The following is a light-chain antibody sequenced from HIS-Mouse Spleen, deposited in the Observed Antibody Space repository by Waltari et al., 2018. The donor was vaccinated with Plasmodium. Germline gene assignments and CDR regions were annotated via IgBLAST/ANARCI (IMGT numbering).Light chain of an antibody. CDR3: VLYIGSGIWV. V-gene: IGLV8-61*01. CDR1: SASVSTSYY. CDR2: RTN. Sequence: QTVVTQEPSFSVSPGGTVTLTRGLSSASVSTSYYHSWYQQTPGQAQRTLIYRTNTRSSGVPDRFSGSILGNKAALTITGAQADDESDYYCVLYIGSGIWVFGGGTKLTVL. J-gene: IGLJ2*01.